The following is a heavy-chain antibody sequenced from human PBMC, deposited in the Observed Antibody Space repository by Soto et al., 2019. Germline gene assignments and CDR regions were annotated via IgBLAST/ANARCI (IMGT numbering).Heavy chain of an antibody. CDR3: ASSPRYCTITSCYKAPDYFDY. Sequence: PGGSLRLSCAASGFTLSSYALSWVRQAPGKGLEWVSAISGSGGSTHYADSVKGRFTISRDSSKNTLYMQMSSLRAEDTAVYYCASSPRYCTITSCYKAPDYFDYWGQGTLVTVSS. J-gene: IGHJ4*02. V-gene: IGHV3-23*01. CDR1: GFTLSSYA. D-gene: IGHD2-2*02. CDR2: ISGSGGST.